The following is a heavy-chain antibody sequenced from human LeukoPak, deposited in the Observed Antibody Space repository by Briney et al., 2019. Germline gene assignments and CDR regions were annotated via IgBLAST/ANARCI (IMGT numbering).Heavy chain of an antibody. V-gene: IGHV4-34*01. CDR3: ARGRKTMVRGVISSSSLYYYSYYMDV. Sequence: GSLRLSCAASGFTFSSYWMSWVRQPPGKGLEWIGEINHSGSTNYNPSLKSRVTISVDTSKNQLSLKLSSVTAADTAVYYCARGRKTMVRGVISSSSLYYYSYYMDVWGKGTTVTVSS. CDR1: GFTFSSYW. J-gene: IGHJ6*03. CDR2: INHSGST. D-gene: IGHD3-10*01.